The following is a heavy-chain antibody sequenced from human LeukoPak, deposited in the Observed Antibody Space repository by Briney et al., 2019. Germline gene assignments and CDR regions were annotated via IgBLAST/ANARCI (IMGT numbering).Heavy chain of an antibody. CDR2: IYSGGST. J-gene: IGHJ4*02. CDR1: GFTFSSYA. CDR3: ARDGSGYSDPVDS. V-gene: IGHV3-66*01. D-gene: IGHD3-22*01. Sequence: GGSLRLSCAASGFTFSSYAMSWVRQAPGKGLEWVSVIYSGGSTYYADSVKGRFTISRDNSKNTLYLQMSSLRAEDTAVYYCARDGSGYSDPVDSWGQGTLVTVSS.